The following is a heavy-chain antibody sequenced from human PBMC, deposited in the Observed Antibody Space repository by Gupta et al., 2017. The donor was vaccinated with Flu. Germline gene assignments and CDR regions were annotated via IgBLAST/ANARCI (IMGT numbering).Heavy chain of an antibody. J-gene: IGHJ5*02. V-gene: IGHV4-4*07. CDR2: INDIGET. CDR3: ARDCSGGSCNRGGNDL. D-gene: IGHD2-15*01. CDR1: FDSISSSY. Sequence: HVHLQDSGPRLVKPSETLSLICTVSFDSISSSYCAWPRPPAGERLEWIGRINDIGETNYNPALRGRASLSVDTSKNQFSLHRDSVTAADTAIYYGARDCSGGSCNRGGNDLWGQGTLVT.